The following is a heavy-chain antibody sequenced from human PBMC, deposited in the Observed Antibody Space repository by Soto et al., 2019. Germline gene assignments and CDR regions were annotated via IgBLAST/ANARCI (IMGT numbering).Heavy chain of an antibody. J-gene: IGHJ1*01. D-gene: IGHD3-10*01. CDR3: ARAAFYYSCRTHYALFDY. CDR1: GVNFSNYP. CDR2: IIPILAVA. V-gene: IGHV1-69*04. Sequence: SVKVSCKAPGVNFSNYPISWVRQAPGQGHKWMGRIIPILAVANYAQRFQDRLTITADKSTSTVDMELNSLRSEDTAVYYCARAAFYYSCRTHYALFDYWGRGSLVTGSS.